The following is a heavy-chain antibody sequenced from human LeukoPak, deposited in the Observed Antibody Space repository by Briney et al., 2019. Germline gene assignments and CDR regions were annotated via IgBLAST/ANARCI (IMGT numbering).Heavy chain of an antibody. V-gene: IGHV4-39*07. CDR1: GGSISSSSYY. CDR2: IYHSGST. J-gene: IGHJ3*02. Sequence: PSETLSLTCTVSGGSISSSSYYWGWIRQPPGKGLEWIGSIYHSGSTYYNPSLKSRVTISVDTSKNQFSLKLSSVTAADTAVYYCARDSWVSVYDSSGVGDDAFDIWGQGTMVTVSS. D-gene: IGHD3-22*01. CDR3: ARDSWVSVYDSSGVGDDAFDI.